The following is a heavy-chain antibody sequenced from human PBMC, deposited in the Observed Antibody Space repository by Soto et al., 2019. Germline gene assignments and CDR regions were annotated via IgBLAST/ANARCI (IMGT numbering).Heavy chain of an antibody. CDR2: MYYTGVT. CDR3: ARGGEPIGYYGLDV. Sequence: SETLSLTCSVSGGSVRSGNHFWNWIRQPPGRGLEWLGYMYYTGVTNYNPSLKSRVSMSVDTSKDQFSLNLTSLTAADTAVYYCARGGEPIGYYGLDVWGQRTTVTVSS. CDR1: GGSVRSGNHF. V-gene: IGHV4-61*01. J-gene: IGHJ6*02.